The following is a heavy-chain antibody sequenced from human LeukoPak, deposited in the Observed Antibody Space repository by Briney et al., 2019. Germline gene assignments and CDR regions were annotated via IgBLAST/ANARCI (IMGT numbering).Heavy chain of an antibody. V-gene: IGHV3-21*01. CDR3: ARGGKVSPVYYGMDV. J-gene: IGHJ6*02. CDR2: ISSSSSYI. D-gene: IGHD3-22*01. Sequence: GGSLRLSCAASGFTFSSYSMNWVRQAPGKGLEWVSSISSSSSYIYYADSVKGRFTISRDNAKNSLYLQMNSLRAEDTAVYYCARGGKVSPVYYGMDVWGQGTTVTVSS. CDR1: GFTFSSYS.